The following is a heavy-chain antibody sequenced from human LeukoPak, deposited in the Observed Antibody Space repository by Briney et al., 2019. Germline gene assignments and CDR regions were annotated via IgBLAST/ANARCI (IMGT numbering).Heavy chain of an antibody. D-gene: IGHD3-10*01. CDR3: AREVRGVIITTYYYYGMDV. CDR2: IDYSRST. V-gene: IGHV4-30-4*01. J-gene: IGHJ6*02. Sequence: PSKTLSLTCTVSGGTISSGDYYWSWIRQPPGKDLEWIGYIDYSRSTYYNPSLKSRVTISVDTSKNQFSLKLSSLTAADTAVYYCAREVRGVIITTYYYYGMDVWGQGTTVTVSS. CDR1: GGTISSGDYY.